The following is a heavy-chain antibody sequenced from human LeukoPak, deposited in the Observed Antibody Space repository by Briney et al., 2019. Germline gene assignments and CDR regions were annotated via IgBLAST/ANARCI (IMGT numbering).Heavy chain of an antibody. Sequence: PGGSLRLSCAASGITFSSYGMSWVRQAPGKGLEWVSSISSTGGTTYYADSVKGRFTISRDNSKNTLYLQMNSLRAEDAAVYYCARSGRYCSGGSCYQEASLDYWGQGTLVTVSS. CDR2: ISSTGGTT. J-gene: IGHJ4*02. CDR3: ARSGRYCSGGSCYQEASLDY. D-gene: IGHD2-15*01. CDR1: GITFSSYG. V-gene: IGHV3-23*01.